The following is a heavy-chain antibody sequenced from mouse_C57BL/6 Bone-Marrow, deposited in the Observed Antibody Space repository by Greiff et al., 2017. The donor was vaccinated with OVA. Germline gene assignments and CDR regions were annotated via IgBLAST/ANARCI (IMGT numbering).Heavy chain of an antibody. D-gene: IGHD1-1*02. J-gene: IGHJ1*03. Sequence: VQLQESGPELVKPGASVKISCKASGYAFSSSWMNWVKQRPGKGLEWIGRIYPGDGDTNYNGKFKGKATLTADKSSSTAYMQLSSLTSEDSAVYFCAYYGHWYFDVWGTGTTVTVSS. CDR1: GYAFSSSW. CDR2: IYPGDGDT. V-gene: IGHV1-82*01. CDR3: AYYGHWYFDV.